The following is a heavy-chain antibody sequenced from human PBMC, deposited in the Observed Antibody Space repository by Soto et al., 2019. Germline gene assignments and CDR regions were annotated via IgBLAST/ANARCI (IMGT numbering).Heavy chain of an antibody. J-gene: IGHJ4*02. CDR2: ISGSAGSS. D-gene: IGHD3-16*01. V-gene: IGHV3-23*01. Sequence: EVQLLESGGGLVQPGGSLRLSCAASGFTFSNYAMSWVRQVPGKGLEWVSVISGSAGSSYYADSVKGRFTISRENSKNTLYLQMNSLRAEDTAVYVCAKRGEAGMKCFEYWGQGTLVTVSS. CDR1: GFTFSNYA. CDR3: AKRGEAGMKCFEY.